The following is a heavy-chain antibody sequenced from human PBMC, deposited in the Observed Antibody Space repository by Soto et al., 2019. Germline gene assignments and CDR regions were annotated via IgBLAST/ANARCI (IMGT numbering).Heavy chain of an antibody. V-gene: IGHV4-30-2*01. J-gene: IGHJ5*02. D-gene: IGHD5-18*01. CDR3: ARAHEDTATDWFDP. Sequence: QLQLQESGSGLVKPSQTLSLTCAVSGGSISSGGYSWSWIRRPPGKGLEWIGYIYHSGSTYYNPSLKSRVTISVARSKNQFSLKLSSVTAADTAVYYCARAHEDTATDWFDPWGQGTLVTVSS. CDR1: GGSISSGGYS. CDR2: IYHSGST.